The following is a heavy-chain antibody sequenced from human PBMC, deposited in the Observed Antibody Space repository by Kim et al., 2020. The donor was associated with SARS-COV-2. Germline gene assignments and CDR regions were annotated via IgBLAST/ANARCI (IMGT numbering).Heavy chain of an antibody. CDR3: ARAPYYYDSSGYQYYFDY. D-gene: IGHD3-22*01. J-gene: IGHJ4*02. Sequence: SETLSLICTVSGGSISSGSYYWSWIRQPAGKGLEWIGRIYTSGSTNYNPSLKSRVTISVDTSKNQFSLKLSSVTAADTAVYYCARAPYYYDSSGYQYYFDYWGQGTLVTVSS. V-gene: IGHV4-61*02. CDR2: IYTSGST. CDR1: GGSISSGSYY.